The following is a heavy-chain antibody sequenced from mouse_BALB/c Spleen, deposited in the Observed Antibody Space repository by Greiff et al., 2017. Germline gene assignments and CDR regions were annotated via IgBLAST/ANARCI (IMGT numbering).Heavy chain of an antibody. J-gene: IGHJ4*01. CDR2: ISSGGST. CDR3: ARGLYGNYGGGAMDY. CDR1: GFTFSSYA. V-gene: IGHV5-6-5*01. D-gene: IGHD2-1*01. Sequence: EVHLVESGGGLVKPGGSLKLSCAASGFTFSSYAMSWVRQTPEKRLEWVASISSGGSTYYPDSVKGRFTISRDNARNILYLQMSSLRSEDTAMYYCARGLYGNYGGGAMDYWGQGTSVTVSS.